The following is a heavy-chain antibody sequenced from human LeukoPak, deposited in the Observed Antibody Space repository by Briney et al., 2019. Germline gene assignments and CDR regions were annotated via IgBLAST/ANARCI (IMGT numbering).Heavy chain of an antibody. CDR2: IRSKAYGGTT. J-gene: IGHJ6*03. CDR3: TRGAASKYSAALNYYYMDV. CDR1: GFTFGDYA. D-gene: IGHD6-13*01. Sequence: GGSLRLSCTASGFTFGDYAMSWVRQAPGKGLEWVGFIRSKAYGGTTEYAASVKGRFTISRDDSKSIAYLQMNSLKTEDTAVYYCTRGAASKYSAALNYYYMDVWGKGTTVTISS. V-gene: IGHV3-49*04.